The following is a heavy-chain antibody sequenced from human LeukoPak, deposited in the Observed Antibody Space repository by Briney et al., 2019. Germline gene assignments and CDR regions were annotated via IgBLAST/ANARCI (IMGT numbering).Heavy chain of an antibody. CDR2: LNPDSGGT. Sequence: ASVKVSCKASGYTFTGYFMHWVRQAPGQGPEWMGWLNPDSGGTNYAQKFQGRVTMTRDTSISTAYMELSRLRSDDTAVYYCAREMEVGRSSSSFNWFDPWGQGTLVTVSS. CDR1: GYTFTGYF. V-gene: IGHV1-2*02. J-gene: IGHJ5*02. D-gene: IGHD6-6*01. CDR3: AREMEVGRSSSSFNWFDP.